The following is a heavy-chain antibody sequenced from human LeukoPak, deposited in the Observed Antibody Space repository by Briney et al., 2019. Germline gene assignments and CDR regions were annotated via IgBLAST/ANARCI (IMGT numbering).Heavy chain of an antibody. D-gene: IGHD4-17*01. Sequence: GGSLRLSCTVSGFTVSSNSMSWVGQAPGKGLEWVSFIYSGGNTHYSDSVKGRFTISRDNSKNTLYLQMNSLRAEDTAVYYCAMGRGRYTVTTRPLDYWGQGTLVTVSS. CDR1: GFTVSSNS. CDR3: AMGRGRYTVTTRPLDY. J-gene: IGHJ4*02. CDR2: IYSGGNT. V-gene: IGHV3-53*01.